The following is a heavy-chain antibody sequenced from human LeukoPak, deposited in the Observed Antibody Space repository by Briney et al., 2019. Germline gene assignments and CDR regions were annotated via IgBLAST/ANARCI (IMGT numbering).Heavy chain of an antibody. Sequence: GGSLRLSCAASGFTFSDYYMSWIRQAPGKGLEWVSYISSSGNNIYYADSVEGRFIISRDNAKNSLYLQMNSLRAEDTAVYYCARDWAGGPHDYWGQGTLVTVSS. J-gene: IGHJ4*02. CDR2: ISSSGNNI. V-gene: IGHV3-11*04. CDR3: ARDWAGGPHDY. D-gene: IGHD3-10*01. CDR1: GFTFSDYY.